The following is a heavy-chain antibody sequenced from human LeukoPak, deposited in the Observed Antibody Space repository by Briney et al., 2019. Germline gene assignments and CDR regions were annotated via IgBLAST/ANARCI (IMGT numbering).Heavy chain of an antibody. CDR2: IYYSVST. Sequence: PSETLSLTCNVSGGSIRSYYWSWIRQPPGKGLEWIGYIYYSVSTNYNPSLKSRVTISVDTSKNQFSLKLSSVSAADTAVYYCARGRYSSSSSYSFDYWGQGTLVTVSS. J-gene: IGHJ4*02. CDR3: ARGRYSSSSSYSFDY. V-gene: IGHV4-59*01. CDR1: GGSIRSYY. D-gene: IGHD6-13*01.